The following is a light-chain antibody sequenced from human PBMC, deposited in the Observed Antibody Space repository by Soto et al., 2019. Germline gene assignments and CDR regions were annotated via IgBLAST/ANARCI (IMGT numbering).Light chain of an antibody. V-gene: IGKV3-11*01. Sequence: EIVLTQSPATLSLSPGERAILSCRASQSVSTYLAWYQQKPGQAPRLLIFDASNRATGIPARFSGSGSGTDFTLTISSLEPEVFAVYYCQQRDDWPATFGPGTKVDI. CDR3: QQRDDWPAT. CDR2: DAS. CDR1: QSVSTY. J-gene: IGKJ3*01.